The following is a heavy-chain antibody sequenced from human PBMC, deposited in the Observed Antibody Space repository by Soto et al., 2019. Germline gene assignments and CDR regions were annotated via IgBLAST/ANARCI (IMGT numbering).Heavy chain of an antibody. J-gene: IGHJ4*02. CDR2: IYDSGNT. CDR3: AGVTGWSGSFDN. D-gene: IGHD6-19*01. V-gene: IGHV4-59*12. Sequence: QVQLQESGTGLVKPAETLSLTCTVSGGSISNYYWSWIRQPPGKGLEWIGYIYDSGNTDYNPSLKSRVTISADAPNNQCSLKLSSVTAADKAVYYGAGVTGWSGSFDNWGQGTLVTVSS. CDR1: GGSISNYY.